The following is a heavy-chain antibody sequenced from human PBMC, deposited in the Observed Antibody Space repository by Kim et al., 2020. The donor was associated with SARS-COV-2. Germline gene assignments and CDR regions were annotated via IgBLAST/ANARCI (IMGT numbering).Heavy chain of an antibody. J-gene: IGHJ4*02. Sequence: SVKVSCKSSGFAFSNSAVQWVRQARGQRLEYIGWIVVGNGNTNYAQKFQERVTITRDLSTGTAYMELRSLTSEDTAVYYCAADILTQFFWGQGSLVSVSS. CDR2: IVVGNGNT. D-gene: IGHD2-15*01. V-gene: IGHV1-58*01. CDR3: AADILTQFF. CDR1: GFAFSNSA.